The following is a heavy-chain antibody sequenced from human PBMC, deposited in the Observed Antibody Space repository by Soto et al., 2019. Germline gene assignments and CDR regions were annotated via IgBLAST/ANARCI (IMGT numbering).Heavy chain of an antibody. J-gene: IGHJ6*02. CDR2: LYYTGST. CDR1: GGSISDFY. D-gene: IGHD3-3*01. CDR3: ARGGGYDFRSSQAPPIHV. Sequence: PSETLSLTCNVSGGSISDFYWSWIRQSPGKRLEWIGYLYYTGSTNYNPALKSRVTISLDTSKNQFSLKVRSVTAADTAVYYCARGGGYDFRSSQAPPIHVWGQGTTVTVYS. V-gene: IGHV4-59*01.